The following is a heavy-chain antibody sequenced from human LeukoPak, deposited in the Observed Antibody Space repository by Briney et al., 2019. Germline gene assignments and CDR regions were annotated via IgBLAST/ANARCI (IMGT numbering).Heavy chain of an antibody. J-gene: IGHJ4*02. CDR3: ARDTANYVDY. CDR2: IHHGGTT. CDR1: GYSIRSGFY. V-gene: IGHV4-38-2*02. Sequence: SETLSLTCIVSGYSIRSGFYWGWSRQPPGKGLEWIGSIHHGGTTYYNPSLKTRVTISVDTSKNQFSLKLTSVTAADTAVYYCARDTANYVDYWGQGTLVTVSS.